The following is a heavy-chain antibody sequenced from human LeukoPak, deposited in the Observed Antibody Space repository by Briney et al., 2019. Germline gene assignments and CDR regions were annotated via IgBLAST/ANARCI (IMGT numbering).Heavy chain of an antibody. CDR3: ARNRRLLIVLDP. D-gene: IGHD2/OR15-2a*01. V-gene: IGHV1-8*02. J-gene: IGHJ5*02. CDR2: IIPIFGTA. CDR1: GYTFTSYD. Sequence: RASVKVSCKASGYTFTSYDINWVRQAPGQGLEWMGRIIPIFGTANYAQKFQGRVTMTRNTSISTAYMELSSLRSEDTAVYYCARNRRLLIVLDPWGQGTLVTVSS.